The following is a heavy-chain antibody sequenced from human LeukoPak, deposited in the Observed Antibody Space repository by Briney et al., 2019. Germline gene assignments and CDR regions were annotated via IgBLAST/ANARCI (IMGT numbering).Heavy chain of an antibody. J-gene: IGHJ4*02. CDR1: GFTFDDYT. CDR2: ISWDGGST. Sequence: GGSLRLSCAASGFTFDDYTMHWVRQAPGKGWGGSFLISWDGGSTYYADSVKGRFTISRDNSKNSLYLQMNSLRTEDTALYYCAKGPFGVGYYFDYWGQGTLVTVSS. V-gene: IGHV3-43*01. D-gene: IGHD3-3*01. CDR3: AKGPFGVGYYFDY.